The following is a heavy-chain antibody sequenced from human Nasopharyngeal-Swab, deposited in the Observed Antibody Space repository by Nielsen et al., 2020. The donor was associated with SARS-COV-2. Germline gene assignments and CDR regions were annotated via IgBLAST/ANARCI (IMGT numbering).Heavy chain of an antibody. Sequence: GESLKISCAASGFIFSASAIRWVRQASGKGPEWVGRIGDKDHNYATTYGASVQGRFTISRDDSKNTAFLQMDSLKTEDTALYYCTTDFYFDYWGQGTLVTVSS. CDR2: IGDKDHNYAT. CDR1: GFIFSASA. CDR3: TTDFYFDY. V-gene: IGHV3-73*01. J-gene: IGHJ4*02.